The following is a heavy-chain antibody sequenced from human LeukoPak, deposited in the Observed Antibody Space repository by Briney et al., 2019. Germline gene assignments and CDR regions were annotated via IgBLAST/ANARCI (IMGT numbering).Heavy chain of an antibody. CDR1: GFTFSDYY. V-gene: IGHV3-11*06. D-gene: IGHD6-19*01. CDR3: ARSLGSGWYVDY. CDR2: ISSSSSYT. J-gene: IGHJ4*03. Sequence: GGSLRLSCAASGFTFSDYYMSWIRQAPGKGLEGVSYISSSSSYTNYADSVKGRFTISRDNAKNSLYLQMNSLRAEDTAVYYCARSLGSGWYVDYWGQGTTVTVSS.